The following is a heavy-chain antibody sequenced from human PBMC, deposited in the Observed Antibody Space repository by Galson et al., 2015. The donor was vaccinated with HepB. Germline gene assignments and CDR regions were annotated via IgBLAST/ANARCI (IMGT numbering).Heavy chain of an antibody. V-gene: IGHV1-3*01. CDR1: GYTFTSYA. CDR3: AMTVATILGGYYYYYGMDV. J-gene: IGHJ6*02. Sequence: SVKVSCKASGYTFTSYAMHWVRQAPGQRLEWMGWINAGNGNTKYSQKFQGRVTITRDTSASTAYMELSSLRSEDTAVYYCAMTVATILGGYYYYYGMDVWGQGTTVTVSS. CDR2: INAGNGNT. D-gene: IGHD5-12*01.